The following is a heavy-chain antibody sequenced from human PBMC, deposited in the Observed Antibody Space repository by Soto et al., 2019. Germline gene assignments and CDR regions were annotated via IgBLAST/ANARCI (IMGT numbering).Heavy chain of an antibody. CDR1: GYTFSSYY. Sequence: ASVKVSCKASGYTFSSYYMHWVRQAPGQGLEWMGIINPRDGTTSYPQKFQGRVTMTRDTSTSTVYMELSLRSEDTAVYYCARLASVDSSGYFWYYFDYWGQGTLVTVSS. V-gene: IGHV1-46*01. D-gene: IGHD3-22*01. CDR2: INPRDGTT. J-gene: IGHJ4*02. CDR3: ARLASVDSSGYFWYYFDY.